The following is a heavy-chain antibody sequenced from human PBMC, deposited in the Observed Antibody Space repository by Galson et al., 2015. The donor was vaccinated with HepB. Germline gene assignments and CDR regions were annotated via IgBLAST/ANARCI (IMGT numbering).Heavy chain of an antibody. V-gene: IGHV3-30*02. CDR2: IRYDGTNE. D-gene: IGHD3-22*01. CDR3: AKVTMIGSY. Sequence: SLRLSCAASGFTFSNYGIHWVRQAPGKGLEWVSFIRYDGTNEYYADSVKGRFTISRDNAKNTLYLQMNSLRAEDTAVYCCAKVTMIGSYWGQGTLVTVSS. J-gene: IGHJ4*02. CDR1: GFTFSNYG.